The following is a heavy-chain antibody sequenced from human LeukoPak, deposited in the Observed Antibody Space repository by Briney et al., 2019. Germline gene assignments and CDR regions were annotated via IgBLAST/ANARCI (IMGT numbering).Heavy chain of an antibody. J-gene: IGHJ4*02. Sequence: PGGSLRLSCAASGFTFSSYAMSWVRQAPGKGLEWVSSISNIGLSTYYADSVKGRFTISRDNSKNTLFLQMTSLRADDTAVYYCVQVGGSDFFAYWGQGTLVTVSS. D-gene: IGHD2-15*01. CDR1: GFTFSSYA. CDR2: ISNIGLST. V-gene: IGHV3-23*01. CDR3: VQVGGSDFFAY.